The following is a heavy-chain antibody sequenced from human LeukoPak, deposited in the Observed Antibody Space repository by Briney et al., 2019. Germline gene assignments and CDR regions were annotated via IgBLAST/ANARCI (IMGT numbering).Heavy chain of an antibody. V-gene: IGHV3-21*01. CDR2: IAGSSGYI. J-gene: IGHJ4*01. CDR1: GFSFSSGT. D-gene: IGHD2-21*02. Sequence: GGSLRLSCAASGFSFSSGTMNWVRQAPGKALEWVSSIAGSSGYISYADSVKGRFTISRDNAKKSLYLQMTSLTAEDTAVYYCARDRGAYCGGDCYLGFDYWGRGTLVTVSS. CDR3: ARDRGAYCGGDCYLGFDY.